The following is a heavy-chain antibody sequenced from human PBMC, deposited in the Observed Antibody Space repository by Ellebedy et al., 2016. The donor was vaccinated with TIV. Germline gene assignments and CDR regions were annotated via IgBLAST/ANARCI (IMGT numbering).Heavy chain of an antibody. CDR3: ARDSDSFDY. V-gene: IGHV4-39*07. J-gene: IGHJ4*02. CDR1: GGSISSSSYY. CDR2: IYYSGST. Sequence: SETLSLTXTVSGGSISSSSYYWGWIRQPPGKGLEWIGSIYYSGSTNYNPSLKSRVTISVDTSKNQFSLKLSSVTAADTAVYYCARDSDSFDYWGQGTLVTVSS.